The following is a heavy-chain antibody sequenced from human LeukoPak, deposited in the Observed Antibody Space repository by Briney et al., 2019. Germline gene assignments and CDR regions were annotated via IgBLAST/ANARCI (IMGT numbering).Heavy chain of an antibody. Sequence: SETLSLTCTGSGGSISSYYWSWIRQPAGKELEWIGRIYTSGSTNYNPSLKSRVTMSVDTSKNQFSLKLSSVTAADTAVYYCARVGLELSFDYWGQGTLVTVSS. V-gene: IGHV4-4*07. D-gene: IGHD1-7*01. CDR1: GGSISSYY. CDR3: ARVGLELSFDY. J-gene: IGHJ4*02. CDR2: IYTSGST.